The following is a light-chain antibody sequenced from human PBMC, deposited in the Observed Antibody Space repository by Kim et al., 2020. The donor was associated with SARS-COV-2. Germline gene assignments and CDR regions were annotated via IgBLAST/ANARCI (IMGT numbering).Light chain of an antibody. Sequence: DIQMTQSPSTLSASVGDRVTITCRASQSISSWLAWYQQKPGKAPKLLIYKASSLESGVPSRISGSGSGTEFTLTISSLQPDDFATYYCQQYNSYWLTFGGGTKLEI. CDR2: KAS. CDR1: QSISSW. CDR3: QQYNSYWLT. V-gene: IGKV1-5*03. J-gene: IGKJ4*01.